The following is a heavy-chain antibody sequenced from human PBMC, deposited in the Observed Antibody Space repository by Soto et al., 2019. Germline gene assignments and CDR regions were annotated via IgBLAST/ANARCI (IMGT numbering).Heavy chain of an antibody. CDR1: GFTFSSYG. CDR3: AKVEPIFGVVRGRDYYYYGMDV. Sequence: GGSLRLSCAASGFTFSSYGMHWVRQAPGKGLEWVAVISYDGSNKYYAESVKGRFTTSRDNSKNTLYLQMNSLRAEDTAVYYCAKVEPIFGVVRGRDYYYYGMDVWGQGTTVTVSS. J-gene: IGHJ6*02. CDR2: ISYDGSNK. V-gene: IGHV3-30*18. D-gene: IGHD3-3*01.